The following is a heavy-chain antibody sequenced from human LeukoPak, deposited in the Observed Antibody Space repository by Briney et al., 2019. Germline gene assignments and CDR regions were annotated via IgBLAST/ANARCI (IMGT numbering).Heavy chain of an antibody. CDR2: INHGGST. CDR3: ARGCTNGVCYLDY. D-gene: IGHD2-8*01. V-gene: IGHV4-34*01. CDR1: GGSFSGYY. Sequence: SETLSLTCAVYGGSFSGYYWSWIRQPPGKGLEWIGEINHGGSTNYNPSLKSRLTISVDTSKNQFSLQLSSVTAADTAVYYCARGCTNGVCYLDYWGQGTLVTVSS. J-gene: IGHJ4*02.